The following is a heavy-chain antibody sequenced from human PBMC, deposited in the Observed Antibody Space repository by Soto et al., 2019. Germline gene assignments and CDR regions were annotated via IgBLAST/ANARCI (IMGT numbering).Heavy chain of an antibody. CDR3: ARVRTGGDHYYYYYGMDV. CDR2: INAGNGNT. Sequence: ASVKVSCKASGYTFTSYAMHWVRQAPGQRLEWMGWINAGNGNTKYSQKFQGRVTITRDTSASTAYMELSSLRSEDTAVYYCARVRTGGDHYYYYYGMDVWGQGTTVTVSS. CDR1: GYTFTSYA. D-gene: IGHD2-21*02. J-gene: IGHJ6*02. V-gene: IGHV1-3*01.